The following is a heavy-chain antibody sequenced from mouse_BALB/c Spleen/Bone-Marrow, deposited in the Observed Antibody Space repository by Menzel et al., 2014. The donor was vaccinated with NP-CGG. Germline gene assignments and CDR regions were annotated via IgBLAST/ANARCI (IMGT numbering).Heavy chain of an antibody. V-gene: IGHV1-80*01. J-gene: IGHJ3*01. D-gene: IGHD1-1*01. CDR2: IFPVNADT. Sequence: QLQESGAELVRPGSSVKISCKASGYVFTDYWMNWLRQRPGQGLEWIGQIFPVNADTNYKANFKDKVTLTADKSSTTAYMQLNSLTSEDSAVYFCARFATGSFAYWGQGTLVTVSA. CDR3: ARFATGSFAY. CDR1: GYVFTDYW.